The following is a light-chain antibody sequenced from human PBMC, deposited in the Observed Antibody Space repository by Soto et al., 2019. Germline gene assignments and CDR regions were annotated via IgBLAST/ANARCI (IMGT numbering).Light chain of an antibody. V-gene: IGLV1-47*01. J-gene: IGLJ2*01. Sequence: QSVLTQPPSASGTPGQRVTISCSGSSSNIGSNYVYWYQQFPGSAPKLLIYRNDQRPSGVPDRFSGSKSGTSASLAISGPRSADEADYYCAAWDDSLSAVVCGGGTKLTVL. CDR3: AAWDDSLSAVV. CDR1: SSNIGSNY. CDR2: RND.